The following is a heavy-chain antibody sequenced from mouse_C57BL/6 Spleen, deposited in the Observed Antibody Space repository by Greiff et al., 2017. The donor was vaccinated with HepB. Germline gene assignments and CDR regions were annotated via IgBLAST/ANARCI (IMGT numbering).Heavy chain of an antibody. V-gene: IGHV1-42*01. CDR3: ARSPLYYYGSPFDY. Sequence: VQLKQSGPELVKPGASVKISCKASGYSFTGYYMNWVKQSPEKSLEWIGEINPSTGGTTYNQKFKAKATLTVDKSSSTAYMQLKSLTSEDSAVYYCARSPLYYYGSPFDYWGQGTTLTVSS. CDR1: GYSFTGYY. D-gene: IGHD1-1*01. CDR2: INPSTGGT. J-gene: IGHJ2*01.